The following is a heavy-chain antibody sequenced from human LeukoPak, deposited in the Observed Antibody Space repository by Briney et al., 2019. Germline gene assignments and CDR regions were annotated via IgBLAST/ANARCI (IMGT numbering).Heavy chain of an antibody. V-gene: IGHV5-10-1*01. CDR1: GYGFTSYW. Sequence: GESLRISCKGSGYGFTSYWISWVRQMPGKGLEWMGRIDPSDSYTNYSPSFQGHVTISADKSISTAYLQWSSLKASDTAMYYCARRSITMVRGVPSGDYYYYGMDVWGKGTTVTVSS. D-gene: IGHD3-10*01. J-gene: IGHJ6*04. CDR2: IDPSDSYT. CDR3: ARRSITMVRGVPSGDYYYYGMDV.